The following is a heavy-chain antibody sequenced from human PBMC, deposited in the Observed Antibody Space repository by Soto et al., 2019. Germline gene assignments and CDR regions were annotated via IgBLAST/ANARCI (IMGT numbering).Heavy chain of an antibody. CDR1: GYTFSAYY. CDR2: INPSNEIT. CDR3: MRGGWGDSPIDY. V-gene: IGHV1-2*02. D-gene: IGHD1-26*01. J-gene: IGHJ4*02. Sequence: GASVKVSCKTSGYTFSAYYVHWARLTPGRGFQWLGWINPSNEITTFSQFFQGRVTTTRDTSTNTVHMELNRLTSDDTAVYYCMRGGWGDSPIDYWGQGTQVTVSS.